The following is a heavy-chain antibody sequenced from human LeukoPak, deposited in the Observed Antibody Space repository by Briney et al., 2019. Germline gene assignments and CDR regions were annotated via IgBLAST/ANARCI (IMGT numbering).Heavy chain of an antibody. CDR3: ASTDYYDSSGFDY. CDR2: INHSGST. Sequence: SETLSLTCAVYGGSFSGYYWSWIRQPPGKGLEWIGEINHSGSTNYNPSLKSRVTISVGTSKNQFSLKLSSVTAADTAVYYCASTDYYDSSGFDYRGQGTLVTVSS. J-gene: IGHJ4*02. D-gene: IGHD3-22*01. V-gene: IGHV4-34*01. CDR1: GGSFSGYY.